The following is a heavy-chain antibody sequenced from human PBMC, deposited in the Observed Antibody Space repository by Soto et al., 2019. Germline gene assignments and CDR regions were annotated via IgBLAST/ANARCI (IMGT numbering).Heavy chain of an antibody. D-gene: IGHD3-9*01. CDR3: ARSPKELRSFDWAFDP. CDR2: IWYDGSNK. CDR1: GFTFSSYG. Sequence: QVQLVESGGGVVQPGRSLRLSCAASGFTFSSYGMHWVRQAPGKGLEWVAVIWYDGSNKYYADSVKGRFTISRDNSKNTLYVQMNSLIAEDTAVYYCARSPKELRSFDWAFDPWGEGTLVTVSS. J-gene: IGHJ5*02. V-gene: IGHV3-33*01.